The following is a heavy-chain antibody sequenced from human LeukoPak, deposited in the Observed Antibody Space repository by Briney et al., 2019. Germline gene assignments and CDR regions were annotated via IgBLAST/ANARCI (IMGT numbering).Heavy chain of an antibody. V-gene: IGHV3-53*01. J-gene: IGHJ4*02. CDR1: GFTVSGNY. D-gene: IGHD4-23*01. CDR2: IYSGGTT. CDR3: ARRAGGYSHPYDY. Sequence: GGSLRVSCAVSGFTVSGNYMSWVRQAPGKGLEWVSLIYSGGTTYYADSVKGRFTISRDNSKNTLYLQMNSLRAEDTAVYYCARRAGGYSHPYDYWGQGILVTVSS.